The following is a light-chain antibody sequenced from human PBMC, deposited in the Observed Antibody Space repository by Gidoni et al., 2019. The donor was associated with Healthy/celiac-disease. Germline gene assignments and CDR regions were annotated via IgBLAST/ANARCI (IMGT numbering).Light chain of an antibody. Sequence: DIQMTQSPSSLSASIGDRVTITCRASQGISNSLVWYQQKPGKAPKLLLYGASRLESGVPSRFSGSGSGTDYTLTISSLQPEDFATYYCQQYYSTPLTFGEGTKVDIK. CDR2: GAS. CDR3: QQYYSTPLT. J-gene: IGKJ4*01. V-gene: IGKV1-NL1*01. CDR1: QGISNS.